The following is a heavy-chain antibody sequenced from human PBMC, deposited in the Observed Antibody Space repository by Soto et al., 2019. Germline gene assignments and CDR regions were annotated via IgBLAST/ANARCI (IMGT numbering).Heavy chain of an antibody. CDR2: ISASGASI. CDR3: ASDHSAHDEKYFDF. V-gene: IGHV3-11*01. J-gene: IGHJ4*02. D-gene: IGHD1-1*01. CDR1: GFIFSDYY. Sequence: QVQLVESGGVLVKPGGSLSLSCVVSGFIFSDYYMSWIRQAPGKGLEWVAYISASGASIYYADSVKGRFTISRDNAKNSLSLQMIGLGVEDTAVYYCASDHSAHDEKYFDFWGQGTLVTVS.